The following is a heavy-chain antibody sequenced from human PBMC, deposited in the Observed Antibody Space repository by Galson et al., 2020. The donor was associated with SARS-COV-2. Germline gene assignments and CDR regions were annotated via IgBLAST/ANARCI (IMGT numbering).Heavy chain of an antibody. V-gene: IGHV1-46*01. CDR2: INPSGGST. D-gene: IGHD6-19*01. Sequence: ASVKVSCKASGYTFTSYYMHWVRQAPGQGLEWMGIINPSGGSTSYAQKFQGRVTMTRDTSTSTVYMELSSLRSEDTAVYYCARELLTYSSGWYWVYWGQGTLVTVSS. CDR3: ARELLTYSSGWYWVY. CDR1: GYTFTSYY. J-gene: IGHJ4*02.